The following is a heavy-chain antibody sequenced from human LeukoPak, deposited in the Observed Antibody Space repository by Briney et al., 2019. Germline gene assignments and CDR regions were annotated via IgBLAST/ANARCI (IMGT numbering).Heavy chain of an antibody. Sequence: QPGGSLRLSCAASGFTFSSYEMNWVRQAPEKGREWVSYISVSGGTIKYADSVKGRFTISRDNAKNSLYLHLNSLRVEDTAFYYCARGDGGYYYGMDVWGQGTTVTVSS. CDR1: GFTFSSYE. V-gene: IGHV3-48*03. J-gene: IGHJ6*02. CDR2: ISVSGGTI. D-gene: IGHD3-3*01. CDR3: ARGDGGYYYGMDV.